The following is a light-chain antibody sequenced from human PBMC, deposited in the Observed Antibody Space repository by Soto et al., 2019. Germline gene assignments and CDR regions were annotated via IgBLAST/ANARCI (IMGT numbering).Light chain of an antibody. CDR3: QQYNNWPPTWT. CDR2: GAS. J-gene: IGKJ1*01. Sequence: EIVMTQSPATLSVSPGERATLSCRASQSVSSNLAWYQQKHGQAPRLLIYGASTRATGIPARFSGSASGTEFTRNISSLQSEDFAVYYCQQYNNWPPTWTFGQGTKVEIK. CDR1: QSVSSN. V-gene: IGKV3-15*01.